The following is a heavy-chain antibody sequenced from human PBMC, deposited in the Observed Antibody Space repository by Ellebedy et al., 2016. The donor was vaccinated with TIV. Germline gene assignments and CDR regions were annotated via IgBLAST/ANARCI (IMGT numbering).Heavy chain of an antibody. CDR2: ISGSGGST. J-gene: IGHJ6*03. CDR3: AKHGRYSGSYYGVGYYYYMDV. D-gene: IGHD1-26*01. V-gene: IGHV3-23*01. Sequence: GGSLRLXXAASGFTFSSYAMSWVRQAPGKGLEWVSAISGSGGSTYYADSVKGRFTISRDNSKNTLYLQMNSLRAEDTAVYYCAKHGRYSGSYYGVGYYYYMDVWGKGATVTVSS. CDR1: GFTFSSYA.